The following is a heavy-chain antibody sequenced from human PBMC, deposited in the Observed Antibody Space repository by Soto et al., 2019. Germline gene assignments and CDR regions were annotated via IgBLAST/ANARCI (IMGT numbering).Heavy chain of an antibody. CDR3: ARDRGGALDS. CDR2: LSASGSLS. CDR1: GFTFNTFA. Sequence: EVLLLESGGGLVQPGGSLRLSCVVSGFTFNTFAMTWVRQAPGKGLEWVSALSASGSLSYYADSVKGRFTISRDNSKNTLYLQMNNLRVDETAVYFCARDRGGALDSWGQGTLVTVSS. J-gene: IGHJ4*02. D-gene: IGHD2-15*01. V-gene: IGHV3-23*01.